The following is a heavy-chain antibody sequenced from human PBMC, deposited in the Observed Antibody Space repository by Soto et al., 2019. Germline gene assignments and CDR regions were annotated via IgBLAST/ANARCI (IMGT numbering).Heavy chain of an antibody. J-gene: IGHJ4*02. V-gene: IGHV4-4*02. Sequence: SETLSLTCAVSGGSISSSNWWSWVRQPPGKGLEWIGEIYHSGSTNYNPSLKSRVTISVDKSKNQFSLKLSSVTAADTAVYYCARDGAMVRGVRPFDYWGQGTLVTVSS. CDR1: GGSISSSNW. D-gene: IGHD3-10*01. CDR2: IYHSGST. CDR3: ARDGAMVRGVRPFDY.